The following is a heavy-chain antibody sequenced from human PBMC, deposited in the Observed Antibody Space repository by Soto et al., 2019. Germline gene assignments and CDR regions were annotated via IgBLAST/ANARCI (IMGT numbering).Heavy chain of an antibody. CDR3: ARGPVGHRDYFDY. J-gene: IGHJ4*02. V-gene: IGHV4-59*01. Sequence: PSETLSLTCTVSGGSINYYWSWIRQPPGKGLDWFWFFFYSGTTNSNPSLKIRFTISVDTSKYLFSLKLSFVTAADTAVYYCARGPVGHRDYFDYWGQGALVTVSS. CDR1: GGSINYY. CDR2: FFYSGTT.